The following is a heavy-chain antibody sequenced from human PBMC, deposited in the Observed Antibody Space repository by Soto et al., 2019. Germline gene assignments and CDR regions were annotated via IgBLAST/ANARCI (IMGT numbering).Heavy chain of an antibody. CDR1: GFSLSNSGMG. Sequence: QITLKESGPTLVKPTQTLTLTCTFSGFSLSNSGMGVGWIRQPPGKALEWLALIYWDDDKRYSPSLKNRLTITKATSRNQVVLTLTNIDPVDTATYYCAHRTGVIKEFQLWGQGTLVTVSS. CDR3: AHRTGVIKEFQL. D-gene: IGHD7-27*01. CDR2: IYWDDDK. V-gene: IGHV2-5*02. J-gene: IGHJ1*01.